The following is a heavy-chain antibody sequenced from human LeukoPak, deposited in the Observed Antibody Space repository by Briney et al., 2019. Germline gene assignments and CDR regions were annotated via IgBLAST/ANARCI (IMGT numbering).Heavy chain of an antibody. CDR1: GFTFSSYR. J-gene: IGHJ4*02. D-gene: IGHD3-10*01. CDR2: IKQDGSEK. V-gene: IGHV3-7*03. CDR3: AKDVIRGGITYFES. Sequence: GGSLRLSCAASGFTFSSYRMSWVRQAPGKGLEWVANIKQDGSEKYYVDSVKGRFTISRDNAKNSLYLQVNSLRTEDTAVYYCAKDVIRGGITYFESWGQGTQVAVSS.